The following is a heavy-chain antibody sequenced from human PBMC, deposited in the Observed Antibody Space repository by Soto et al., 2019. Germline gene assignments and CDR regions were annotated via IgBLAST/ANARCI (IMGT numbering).Heavy chain of an antibody. Sequence: GGSLRLSCAASGFTFSSYALHWVRQAPGKGLEWVAVISYDGSNEHYADAVKGRFTISRDNSKNTLYLQMNSLRVEDTALYYCARAKGTAGTLEFDYWGQGTLVTVSS. V-gene: IGHV3-30-3*01. CDR2: ISYDGSNE. CDR3: ARAKGTAGTLEFDY. CDR1: GFTFSSYA. D-gene: IGHD1-1*01. J-gene: IGHJ4*02.